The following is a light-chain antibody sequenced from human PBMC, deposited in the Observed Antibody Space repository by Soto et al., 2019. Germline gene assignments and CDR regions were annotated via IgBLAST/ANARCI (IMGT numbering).Light chain of an antibody. CDR1: QDISSF. Sequence: DIQMTQTPSALSGSVEEGVTITCQASQDISSFLAWYQQKPGKAPKLLIYKASTLKSGVPSRFSGSGSGTEFTLTISSLQPDDFATYYCQHYNSYSQAFGQGTKVDI. CDR3: QHYNSYSQA. V-gene: IGKV1-5*03. J-gene: IGKJ1*01. CDR2: KAS.